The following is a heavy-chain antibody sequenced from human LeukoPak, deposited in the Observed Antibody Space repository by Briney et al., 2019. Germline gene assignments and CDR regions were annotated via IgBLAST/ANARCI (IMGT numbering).Heavy chain of an antibody. V-gene: IGHV1-2*02. CDR3: AISDYGGKSPPLDY. D-gene: IGHD4-23*01. CDR1: GYTFTGYF. J-gene: IGHJ4*02. Sequence: SVKVSCKASGYTFTGYFIHWVRQAPGQGLEWMGWINPNSGGTNYAQKFQGRVTMTRDTSISTAYMELSRLRSDDTAVYYCAISDYGGKSPPLDYWGQGTLVTVSS. CDR2: INPNSGGT.